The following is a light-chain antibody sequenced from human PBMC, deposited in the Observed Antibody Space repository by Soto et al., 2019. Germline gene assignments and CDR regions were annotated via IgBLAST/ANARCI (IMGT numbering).Light chain of an antibody. J-gene: IGKJ1*01. Sequence: EIVMPQSPATLSVSPGERATLSCRASQSVNSKLAWYQQKPGQAPRLHIYDVSTRATGIPARFSGSGPGTEFTLTISSLQSEDSAVYHCHQYNNWPPWTFGQGTKVDI. V-gene: IGKV3-15*01. CDR1: QSVNSK. CDR3: HQYNNWPPWT. CDR2: DVS.